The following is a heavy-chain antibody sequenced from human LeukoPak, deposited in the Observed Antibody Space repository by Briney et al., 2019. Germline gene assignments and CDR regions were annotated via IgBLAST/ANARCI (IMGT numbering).Heavy chain of an antibody. CDR2: IYYSGST. CDR3: ARASSGGGFLRAFDI. V-gene: IGHV4-59*01. D-gene: IGHD4-23*01. CDR1: GGSISSYY. J-gene: IGHJ3*02. Sequence: SETLSLTCTVSGGSISSYYWSWIRQPPGKGLEWIGYIYYSGSTNYNPSLKSRVTISVDTSKNQFSLKLSSVTAADTAVYYCARASSGGGFLRAFDIWGQGTMVTVSS.